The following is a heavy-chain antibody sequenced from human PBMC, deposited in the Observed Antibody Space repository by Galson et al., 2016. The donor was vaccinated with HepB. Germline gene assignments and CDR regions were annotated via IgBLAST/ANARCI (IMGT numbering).Heavy chain of an antibody. CDR3: AKDLRHCSGGSCSYYFDS. V-gene: IGHV3-23*01. J-gene: IGHJ4*02. Sequence: SLRLSCAASGFNFSRYDMSWVRQAPGKGLDWVSVISGSGGRTYSVESVRGRFTISRDNSKNMVFLQMSSLRAEDTAVYYCAKDLRHCSGGSCSYYFDSWGQGTLVTVSS. D-gene: IGHD2-15*01. CDR1: GFNFSRYD. CDR2: ISGSGGRT.